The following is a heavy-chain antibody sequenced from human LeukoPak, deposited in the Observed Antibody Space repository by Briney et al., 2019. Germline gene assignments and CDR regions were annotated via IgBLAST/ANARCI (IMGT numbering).Heavy chain of an antibody. CDR3: AKVDVGYYFEY. CDR2: ISVSGGDT. V-gene: IGHV3-23*01. D-gene: IGHD1-26*01. J-gene: IGHJ4*02. CDR1: GFTFNSYA. Sequence: PGGSLRLSCAASGFTFNSYARSWVRQAPGKGLEWVSAISVSGGDTYYADSVKGRFIISRDNSKNTLYMLMNSLRAEDTAIYYCAKVDVGYYFEYWGQGTLVSVSS.